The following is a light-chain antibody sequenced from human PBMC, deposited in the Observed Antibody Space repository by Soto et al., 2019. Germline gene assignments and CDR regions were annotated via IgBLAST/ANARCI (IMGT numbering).Light chain of an antibody. CDR2: DIS. CDR1: SSDIGAFNS. V-gene: IGLV2-8*01. CDR3: SARAGSDSLMV. Sequence: QSALTQPPSASGSPGQSVTISCTGSSSDIGAFNSISWYQQHPRNATKLMIFDISQRPSGVPARFSGSKSANTASLTVTGLQDEDEADYYCSARAGSDSLMVFGGGTKLTVL. J-gene: IGLJ2*01.